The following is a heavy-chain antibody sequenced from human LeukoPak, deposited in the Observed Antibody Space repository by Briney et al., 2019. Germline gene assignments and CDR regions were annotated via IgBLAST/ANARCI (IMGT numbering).Heavy chain of an antibody. Sequence: PGGSLRLSCAASGFTFSTHGMTWVRQAPGKGLEWVSIIGDNGDYRYPTDSVKGRFTISRDNSKNSMYMQMDSLRTDDTAIYYCAKDRGYHDKTGYRTFDYWGRGTLVTVSS. V-gene: IGHV3-23*01. CDR2: IGDNGDYR. CDR1: GFTFSTHG. CDR3: AKDRGYHDKTGYRTFDY. D-gene: IGHD3-9*01. J-gene: IGHJ4*02.